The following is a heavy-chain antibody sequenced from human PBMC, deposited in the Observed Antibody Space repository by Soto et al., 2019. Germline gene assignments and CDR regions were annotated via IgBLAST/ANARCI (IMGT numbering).Heavy chain of an antibody. J-gene: IGHJ4*02. CDR2: INHTGST. Sequence: PSETLSLTCAVYVGSFSVHYWSWMRDPPGKGLEWIGEINHTGSTNQNPSLKSRVSISVDTSKNQFFLKLRSVTAADTAVYYCTRGISVIVGVQGDAPDKSSFDYWSQGTLVTVSS. CDR3: TRGISVIVGVQGDAPDKSSFDY. V-gene: IGHV4-34*01. D-gene: IGHD3-22*01. CDR1: VGSFSVHY.